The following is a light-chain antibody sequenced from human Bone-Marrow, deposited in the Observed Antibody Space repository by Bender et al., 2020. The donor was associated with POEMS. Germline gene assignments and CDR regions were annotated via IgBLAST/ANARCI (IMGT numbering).Light chain of an antibody. Sequence: QSALAQPRSVAGSPGQSVTISCTGTTNDVGSYSYVSWYQQYPGKAPKLILSNVSKRPSGVPDRFSGSKSGTSVSLAITGLQAEDEADYYCQSFDTSLSGWVFGAGTKLTV. CDR1: TNDVGSYSY. CDR2: NVS. V-gene: IGLV2-11*01. CDR3: QSFDTSLSGWV. J-gene: IGLJ3*02.